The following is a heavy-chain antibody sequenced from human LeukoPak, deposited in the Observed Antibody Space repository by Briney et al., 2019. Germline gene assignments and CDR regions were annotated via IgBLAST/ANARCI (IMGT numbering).Heavy chain of an antibody. D-gene: IGHD2-2*01. CDR1: GGTFSSYA. CDR3: ARDRQVDYYYYYMDV. CDR2: IIPIFGTA. V-gene: IGHV1-69*01. Sequence: SVKVSCKASGGTFSSYAISWVRQAPGQGLEWMGGIIPIFGTANYAQKFQGRVTITADESTSTAYMELSSLRSEDTAVYYCARDRQVDYYYYYMDVWGKGTTVTVSS. J-gene: IGHJ6*03.